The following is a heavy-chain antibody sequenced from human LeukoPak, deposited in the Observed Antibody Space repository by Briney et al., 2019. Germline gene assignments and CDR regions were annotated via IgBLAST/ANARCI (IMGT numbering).Heavy chain of an antibody. J-gene: IGHJ5*02. V-gene: IGHV1-8*01. D-gene: IGHD3-10*01. CDR3: ARSQTGVRGVNNWFDP. CDR1: GYTFTSYD. CDR2: MNPNSGNT. Sequence: ASVKVSCKASGYTFTSYDINWVRQATGQGLEWMGWMNPNSGNTGYAQKFQSRVTMTRNTSISTAYMELSSLRSEDTAVYYCARSQTGVRGVNNWFDPWGQGTLVTVSS.